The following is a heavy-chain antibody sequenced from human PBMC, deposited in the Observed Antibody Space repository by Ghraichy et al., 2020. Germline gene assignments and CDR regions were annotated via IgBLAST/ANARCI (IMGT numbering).Heavy chain of an antibody. J-gene: IGHJ4*02. Sequence: SETLSLTCTVSGGSISSYYWSWIRQPPGKGLEWIGYIYYSGSTNYNPSLKSRVTISVDTSKNQFSLKLSSVTAADTAVYYCAILNDYGFIDYWGQGTLVTVSS. CDR3: AILNDYGFIDY. V-gene: IGHV4-59*01. D-gene: IGHD4-17*01. CDR2: IYYSGST. CDR1: GGSISSYY.